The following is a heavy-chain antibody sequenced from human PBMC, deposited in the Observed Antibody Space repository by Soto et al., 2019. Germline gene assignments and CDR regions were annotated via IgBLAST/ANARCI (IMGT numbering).Heavy chain of an antibody. V-gene: IGHV4-39*01. CDR2: IYYSGST. J-gene: IGHJ5*02. CDR1: GGSISSSSYY. Sequence: SETLSLTCTVSGGSISSSSYYWGWIRQPPGKGLEWIGSIYYSGSTYYNPSLKSRVTISVDTSKNQFSLKLSSVTAADTAVYYCARHRGPYSSSWYRARWFDPWGQGTLVTV. D-gene: IGHD6-13*01. CDR3: ARHRGPYSSSWYRARWFDP.